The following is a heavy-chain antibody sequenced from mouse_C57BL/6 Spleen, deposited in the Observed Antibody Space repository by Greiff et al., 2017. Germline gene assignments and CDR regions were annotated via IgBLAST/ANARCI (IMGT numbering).Heavy chain of an antibody. V-gene: IGHV1-85*01. CDR3: ARSEYGNFPYAMDY. CDR2: IYPRDGSN. CDR1: GYTFTSYD. Sequence: QVQLQQSGPELVKPGASVKLSCKASGYTFTSYDINWVKQRPGQGLEWIGWIYPRDGSNKYTEKFKGKATLTVDTSSSTAYMELHSLTSEDSAVYFCARSEYGNFPYAMDYWGQGTSVTVSS. J-gene: IGHJ4*01. D-gene: IGHD2-1*01.